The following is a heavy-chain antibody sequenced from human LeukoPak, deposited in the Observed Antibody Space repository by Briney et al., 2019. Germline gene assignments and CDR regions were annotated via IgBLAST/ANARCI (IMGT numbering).Heavy chain of an antibody. CDR3: ARDAYDSSGPTSQYYFDY. J-gene: IGHJ4*02. CDR1: GGSISSSSYY. V-gene: IGHV4-39*07. D-gene: IGHD3-22*01. CDR2: IYYSGNT. Sequence: SETLSLTCTVSGGSISSSSYYWAWIRQPPGKGLEWIGSIYYSGNTYYKSSLKSRVTIAVDTSKNQFSLKLSSVTAADTAVYYCARDAYDSSGPTSQYYFDYWGQGTLVTVSS.